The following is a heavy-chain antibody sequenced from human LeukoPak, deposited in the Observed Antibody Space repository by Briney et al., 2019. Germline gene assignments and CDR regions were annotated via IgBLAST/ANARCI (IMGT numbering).Heavy chain of an antibody. CDR2: ITGIGDST. Sequence: GGSLRLSCAASGFTFDDYAMHWVRQAPGKGLEWVSSITGIGDSTYYPDSVKGRFTISRDNSKNTLYLQMNSLRAEDTAVYFCAKDPQNYSPYYFDYWGQGTLVTVSS. CDR1: GFTFDDYA. CDR3: AKDPQNYSPYYFDY. V-gene: IGHV3-23*01. J-gene: IGHJ4*02. D-gene: IGHD1-7*01.